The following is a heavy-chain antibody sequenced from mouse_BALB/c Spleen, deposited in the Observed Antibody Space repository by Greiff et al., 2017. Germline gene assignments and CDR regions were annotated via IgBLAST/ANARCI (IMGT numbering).Heavy chain of an antibody. Sequence: EVKLMESGGGLVQPGGSRKLSCAASGFTFSSFGMHWVRQAPEKGLEWVAYISSGSSTIYYADTVKGRFTISRDNPKNTLFLQMTSLRSEDTAMYYCASSPGSYFDYWGQGTTLTVSS. CDR1: GFTFSSFG. CDR3: ASSPGSYFDY. J-gene: IGHJ2*01. D-gene: IGHD4-1*01. V-gene: IGHV5-17*02. CDR2: ISSGSSTI.